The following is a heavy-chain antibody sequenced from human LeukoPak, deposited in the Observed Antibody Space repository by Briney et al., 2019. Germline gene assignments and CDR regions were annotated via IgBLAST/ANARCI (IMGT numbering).Heavy chain of an antibody. D-gene: IGHD2-15*01. CDR3: AKDTDVVVPEYFQY. CDR2: ISGSGGST. J-gene: IGHJ1*01. CDR1: GFTFNGYS. V-gene: IGHV3-23*01. Sequence: PGGALRLSCTASGFTFNGYSMNWVRQAPGKGLEWVSAISGSGGSTYYADSVKGRFTVSRDNSENTLFLQMNSLRAEDTAIYYCAKDTDVVVPEYFQYWGQGTLVTVSS.